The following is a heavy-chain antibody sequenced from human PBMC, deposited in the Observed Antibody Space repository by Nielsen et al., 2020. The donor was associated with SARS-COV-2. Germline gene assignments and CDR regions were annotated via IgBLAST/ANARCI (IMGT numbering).Heavy chain of an antibody. V-gene: IGHV3-48*01. Sequence: RGSLRLSCAASGFTFSSYSINWVRQAPGKGLEWVSYISSTSSTIYYADSVKGRFTISRDNAKNSLYLQMNSLRAEDTAVYYCARGGSDFDYWGQGTLVTVSS. CDR2: ISSTSSTI. D-gene: IGHD3-16*01. J-gene: IGHJ4*02. CDR1: GFTFSSYS. CDR3: ARGGSDFDY.